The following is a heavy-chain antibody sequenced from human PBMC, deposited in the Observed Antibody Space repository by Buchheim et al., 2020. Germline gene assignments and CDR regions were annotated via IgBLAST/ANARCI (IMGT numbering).Heavy chain of an antibody. CDR3: ARGLAVITYYYYYGMDV. V-gene: IGHV3-33*01. CDR2: IWHDGSNK. CDR1: GFTFSSYG. D-gene: IGHD3-22*01. Sequence: QVQLVESGGGVVQPGRSLRLSCAASGFTFSSYGMHWVRQAPGKGLEWVAVIWHDGSNKYYADSVKGRFTISRDNSKNTLYLQMNSLRAEDTAVYYCARGLAVITYYYYYGMDVWGQGTT. J-gene: IGHJ6*02.